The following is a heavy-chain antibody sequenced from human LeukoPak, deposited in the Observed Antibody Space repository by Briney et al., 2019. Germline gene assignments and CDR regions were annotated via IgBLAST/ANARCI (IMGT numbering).Heavy chain of an antibody. V-gene: IGHV4-34*01. CDR1: GGSFSGYY. CDR2: INHSGST. J-gene: IGHJ5*02. Sequence: SETLSLTCAVYGGSFSGYYWSWIRQPPGKGLEWIGEINHSGSTNYNPSLKSRVTISVDTSKNQFSLKLSSVTAADTVVYYCARTRLHRWFDPWGQGTLVTVSS. CDR3: ARTRLHRWFDP. D-gene: IGHD3-16*01.